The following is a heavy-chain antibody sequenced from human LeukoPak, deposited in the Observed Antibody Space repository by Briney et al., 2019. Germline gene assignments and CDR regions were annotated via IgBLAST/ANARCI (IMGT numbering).Heavy chain of an antibody. CDR3: AKDRVSGDSSGYYLDY. J-gene: IGHJ4*02. CDR1: RFSFSSYG. CDR2: IRYDGSNK. Sequence: GGSLRLSCAASRFSFSSYGMHWVRQAPGKGLEWVAFIRYDGSNKYYADSVKGRFTISRDNSKNTLYLQMNSLRAEDTAVYYCAKDRVSGDSSGYYLDYWGQGTLVTVSS. D-gene: IGHD3-22*01. V-gene: IGHV3-30*02.